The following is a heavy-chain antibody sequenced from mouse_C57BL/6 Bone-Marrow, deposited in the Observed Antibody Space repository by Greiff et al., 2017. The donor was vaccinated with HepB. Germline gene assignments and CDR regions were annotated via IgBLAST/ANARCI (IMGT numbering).Heavy chain of an antibody. CDR1: GYTFTSYW. V-gene: IGHV1-7*01. D-gene: IGHD2-2*01. Sequence: VQLQQSGAELAKPGASVKLSCKASGYTFTSYWMHWVKQRPGQGLEWIGYINPSSGYTKYNQKFKDKATFTADKYSSTAYMQLSSLTYEDSAVYYCARKRGLRRWRYFDVWGTGTTVTVSS. J-gene: IGHJ1*03. CDR2: INPSSGYT. CDR3: ARKRGLRRWRYFDV.